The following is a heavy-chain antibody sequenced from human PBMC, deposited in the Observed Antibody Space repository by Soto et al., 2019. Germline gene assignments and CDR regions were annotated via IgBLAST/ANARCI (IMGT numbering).Heavy chain of an antibody. CDR1: GFTVSSNY. CDR2: IYSGGST. V-gene: IGHV3-53*01. CDR3: ARGQRITMIAPDAFDI. J-gene: IGHJ3*02. D-gene: IGHD3-22*01. Sequence: GGSLRLSCAASGFTVSSNYMSWVRQAPGKGLEWVSVIYSGGSTYYADSVKGRFTISRDNSKNTLYLQMNSLRAEDTAVYYCARGQRITMIAPDAFDIWGQGTMVTVSS.